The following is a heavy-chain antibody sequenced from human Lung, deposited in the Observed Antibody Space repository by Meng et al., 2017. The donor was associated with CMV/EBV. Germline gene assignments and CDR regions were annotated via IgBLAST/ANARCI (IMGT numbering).Heavy chain of an antibody. D-gene: IGHD2-2*01. Sequence: GGSLRLXCAASGLTLSSSAMHWVRQAPGKGLGWVAVISYDGSNKYYADSVKGRFTISRDNSKNTLYLQRNSLRAKDTALYYCARDHFVVEPASHGMDVWGQGTTVTVSS. CDR2: ISYDGSNK. V-gene: IGHV3-30-3*01. CDR3: ARDHFVVEPASHGMDV. CDR1: GLTLSSSA. J-gene: IGHJ6*02.